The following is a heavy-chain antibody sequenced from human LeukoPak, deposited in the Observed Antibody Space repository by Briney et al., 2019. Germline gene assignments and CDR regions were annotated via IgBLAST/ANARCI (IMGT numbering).Heavy chain of an antibody. V-gene: IGHV4-59*01. CDR3: ARDSRRYFESNWFDP. CDR1: GGSISSYY. D-gene: IGHD3-9*01. CDR2: IYYSGRT. Sequence: KASETLSLTCTVSGGSISSYYWSWIRQPPGKGLEWIGYIYYSGRTNYNPSLKSRVTISVDKSKNEFSLKLSSVTAADAAVYYCARDSRRYFESNWFDPWGQGTLVTVSS. J-gene: IGHJ5*02.